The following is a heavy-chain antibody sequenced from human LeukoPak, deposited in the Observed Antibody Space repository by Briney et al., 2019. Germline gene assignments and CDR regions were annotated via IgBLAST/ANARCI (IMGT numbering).Heavy chain of an antibody. Sequence: SETLSLTCTVSGGSISSGGYYWSWIRQHPGKGLEWIGYIYYSGSTYYNPSLKSRATISVDTSKNQFSLKLSSVTAADTAVYYCARVVVVPANWFDPWGQGTLVTVSS. V-gene: IGHV4-31*03. J-gene: IGHJ5*02. D-gene: IGHD2-2*01. CDR1: GGSISSGGYY. CDR3: ARVVVVPANWFDP. CDR2: IYYSGST.